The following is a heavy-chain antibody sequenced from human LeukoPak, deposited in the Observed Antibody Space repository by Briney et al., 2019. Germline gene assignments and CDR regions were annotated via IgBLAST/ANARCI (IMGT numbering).Heavy chain of an antibody. CDR2: ISGSGGST. V-gene: IGHV3-23*01. D-gene: IGHD6-19*01. J-gene: IGHJ4*02. CDR1: GFTFSSYA. CDR3: ARILSSAWGELGY. Sequence: GGSLRLSCAASGFTFSSYAMSWVRQAPGKGLEWVSAISGSGGSTYYADSVKGRFTISRDNSKNTLYLQMNSLRAEDTAVYYCARILSSAWGELGYWGQGTLVTVSS.